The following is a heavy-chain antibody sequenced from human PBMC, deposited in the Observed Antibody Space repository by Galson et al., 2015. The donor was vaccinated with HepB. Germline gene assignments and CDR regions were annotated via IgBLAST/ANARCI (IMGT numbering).Heavy chain of an antibody. V-gene: IGHV3-48*03. CDR2: ISSSGSTI. J-gene: IGHJ5*02. Sequence: SLRLSCAASGFTFSSYEMNWVRQAPGKGLEWVLYISSSGSTIYYADSVKGRFTISRDNAKNSLYLQMNSLRAEDTAVYYCASAPTQYDFWSGYYRNWFDPWGQGTLVTVSS. CDR1: GFTFSSYE. D-gene: IGHD3-3*01. CDR3: ASAPTQYDFWSGYYRNWFDP.